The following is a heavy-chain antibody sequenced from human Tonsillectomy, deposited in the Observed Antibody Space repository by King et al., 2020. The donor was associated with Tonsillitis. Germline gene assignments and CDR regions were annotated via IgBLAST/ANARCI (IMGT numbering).Heavy chain of an antibody. CDR2: ISWDGGST. CDR3: VKTFYQRKDSRDWYFDL. J-gene: IGHJ2*01. CDR1: GFKFQDYS. D-gene: IGHD2-15*01. V-gene: IGHV3-43*01. Sequence: VQLVESGGVVAQPGGSLRLSCEASGFKFQDYSMHWVRQPPGKGLEWVALISWDGGSTSYADSVRGRFTISRDNSKNFLFLEMNSLRIEDTASYYCVKTFYQRKDSRDWYFDLWGRGTLVTVSS.